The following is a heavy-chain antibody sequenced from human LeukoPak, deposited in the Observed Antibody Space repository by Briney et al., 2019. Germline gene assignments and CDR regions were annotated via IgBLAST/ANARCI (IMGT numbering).Heavy chain of an antibody. CDR1: GGTFSSYA. V-gene: IGHV1-69*01. CDR3: ASFSRCSSTSCYFNWFDP. J-gene: IGHJ5*02. Sequence: VASVKVSCKASGGTFSSYAISLVRQAPGQGLEWMGGIIPIFGTANYAQKFQGRVTITADESTSTAYMELSSLRSEDTAVYYCASFSRCSSTSCYFNWFDPWGQGTLVTVSS. D-gene: IGHD2-2*01. CDR2: IIPIFGTA.